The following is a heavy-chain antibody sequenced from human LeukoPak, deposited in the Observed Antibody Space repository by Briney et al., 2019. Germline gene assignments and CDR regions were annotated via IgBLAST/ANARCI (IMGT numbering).Heavy chain of an antibody. CDR1: GGSFSGYY. CDR2: INHSGST. Sequence: SETLSLTCAVYGGSFSGYYWSWIRQPPGKGLEWIGEINHSGSTNYSPSLKSRVSISLDTSKSQFSLKLSSVTAADTAVYYCATWIGGYSETPSLSYWGQGTLVTVSS. J-gene: IGHJ4*02. V-gene: IGHV4-34*01. CDR3: ATWIGGYSETPSLSY. D-gene: IGHD6-13*01.